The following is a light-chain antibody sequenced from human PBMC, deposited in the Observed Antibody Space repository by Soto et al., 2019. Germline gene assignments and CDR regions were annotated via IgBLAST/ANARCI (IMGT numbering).Light chain of an antibody. J-gene: IGLJ3*02. V-gene: IGLV1-44*01. CDR3: AAWDDSLYGWV. CDR2: SNN. Sequence: QSVLTQPPSASGTPGQRTTISCSGSSSNLGPDTLSWYQQLPGTAPKLLIYSNNQRPSGVPDRFSGSKSGTSASLAISGLQSEDEADYYCAAWDDSLYGWVFGGGTQLTVL. CDR1: SSNLGPDT.